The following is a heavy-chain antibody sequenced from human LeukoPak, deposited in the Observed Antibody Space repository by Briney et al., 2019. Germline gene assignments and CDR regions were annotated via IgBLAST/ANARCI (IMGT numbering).Heavy chain of an antibody. CDR1: GGSISSGNW. Sequence: PSGTLSLTCAVSGGSISSGNWWSWVRQPPGKGLEWIGEIYHSGSTNYNPSLKSRVTISVDKSKNQFSLKLSSVTAADTAVYYCARRGPLTIFGVVTPDNWFDPWGQGTLVTVSS. CDR3: ARRGPLTIFGVVTPDNWFDP. D-gene: IGHD3-3*01. V-gene: IGHV4-4*02. J-gene: IGHJ5*02. CDR2: IYHSGST.